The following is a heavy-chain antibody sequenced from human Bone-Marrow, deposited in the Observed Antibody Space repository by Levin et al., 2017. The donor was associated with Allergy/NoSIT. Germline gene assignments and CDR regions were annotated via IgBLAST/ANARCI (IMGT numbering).Heavy chain of an antibody. Sequence: KISCKASGGTFSSYAISWVRQAPGQGLEWMGGIIPIFGTANYAQKFQGRVTITADKSTSTAYMELSSLRSEDTAVYYCARAGGGGYYDSSGYYYYYGMDVWGQGTTVTVSS. V-gene: IGHV1-69*06. CDR3: ARAGGGGYYDSSGYYYYYGMDV. CDR2: IIPIFGTA. D-gene: IGHD3-22*01. J-gene: IGHJ6*02. CDR1: GGTFSSYA.